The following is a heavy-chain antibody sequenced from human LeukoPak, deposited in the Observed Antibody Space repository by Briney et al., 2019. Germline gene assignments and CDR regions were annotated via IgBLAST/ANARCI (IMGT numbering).Heavy chain of an antibody. CDR3: ATAGITGTNWFDP. CDR1: GFTFSSYG. V-gene: IGHV3-33*01. D-gene: IGHD1/OR15-1a*01. J-gene: IGHJ5*02. CDR2: IWYDGSNK. Sequence: GRSLRLSCAASGFTFSSYGMHWVRQAPGKGLEWVAVIWYDGSNKYYADSVKGRFTISRDNSKNTLYLQMNSLRAEDTAVYYCATAGITGTNWFDPWGQGALVTVSS.